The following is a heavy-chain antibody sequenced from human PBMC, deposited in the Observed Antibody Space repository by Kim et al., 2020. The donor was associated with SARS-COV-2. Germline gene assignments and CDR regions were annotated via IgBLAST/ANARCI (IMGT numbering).Heavy chain of an antibody. D-gene: IGHD5-12*01. CDR1: GFTFSSFT. CDR3: ARDRDIVATMNFNY. CDR2: ISSSSGYI. J-gene: IGHJ4*01. Sequence: GGSLRLSCAASGFTFSSFTMNWVRQAPGKGLEWVSSISSSSGYIYYADSVKGRFTISRDNAKNSLYLQMNSLRAEDTAVYYCARDRDIVATMNFNY. V-gene: IGHV3-21*01.